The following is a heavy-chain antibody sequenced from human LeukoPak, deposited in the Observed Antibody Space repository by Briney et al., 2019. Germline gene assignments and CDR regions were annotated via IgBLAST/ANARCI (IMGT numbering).Heavy chain of an antibody. V-gene: IGHV3-23*01. CDR2: IGGSGGAI. CDR3: AKGTLEWFDAFDI. D-gene: IGHD3-3*01. Sequence: GGSLRLSCGASGFTFSRYAMSWVRQAPGKGLQWVSEIGGSGGAIYYADSVKGRFTVSRDNSKNTLFLEMNSLRAEDTAVYYCAKGTLEWFDAFDIWGQGTMVTVSS. CDR1: GFTFSRYA. J-gene: IGHJ3*02.